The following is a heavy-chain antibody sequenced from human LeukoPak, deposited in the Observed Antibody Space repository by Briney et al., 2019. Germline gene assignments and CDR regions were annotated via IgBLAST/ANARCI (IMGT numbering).Heavy chain of an antibody. J-gene: IGHJ4*02. Sequence: SETLSLTCTVSVCSISSYYLSWLRQPPGKGLEWIGYIYYTGSTTYNPSLMSRVTISVDTSKTQCSLKLTSVTAADTAVHYCAGGREWTCDYWGQGNLVTVSS. CDR3: AGGREWTCDY. V-gene: IGHV4-59*01. D-gene: IGHD3-3*01. CDR2: IYYTGST. CDR1: VCSISSYY.